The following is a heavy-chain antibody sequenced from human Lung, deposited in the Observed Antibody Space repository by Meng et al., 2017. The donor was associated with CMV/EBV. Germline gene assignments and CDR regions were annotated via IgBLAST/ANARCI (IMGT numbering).Heavy chain of an antibody. CDR1: GDSITNHNR. Sequence: VQWQGSGPGLVKPSETLSCTCAVSGDSITNHNRWAWDRQPPGKGLEWIGDIPHRGSSAYNPSLKSRVSMSIDKSKNQFSLKLTSVTAADTAVYHCLRRSGGSVWGQGTLVTVSS. V-gene: IGHV4-4*02. CDR2: IPHRGSS. D-gene: IGHD3-10*01. CDR3: LRRSGGSV. J-gene: IGHJ1*01.